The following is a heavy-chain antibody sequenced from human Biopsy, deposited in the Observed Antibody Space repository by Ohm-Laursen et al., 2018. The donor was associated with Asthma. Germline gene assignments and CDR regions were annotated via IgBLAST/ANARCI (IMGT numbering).Heavy chain of an antibody. J-gene: IGHJ3*02. D-gene: IGHD1-1*01. CDR3: VRDGTDDAFDI. V-gene: IGHV3-30*01. CDR1: GFSFSNFT. Sequence: GQTLSLTCAPTGFSFSNFTIHWVRQAPGKGLEWVGVISKDASTQDYADSVKGRFTMARDNSKNTLDLQMNSLREEDTAVYYCVRDGTDDAFDIWGQGTVVSVSS. CDR2: ISKDASTQ.